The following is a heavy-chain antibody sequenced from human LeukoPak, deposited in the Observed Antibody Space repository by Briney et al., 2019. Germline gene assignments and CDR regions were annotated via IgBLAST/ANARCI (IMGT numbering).Heavy chain of an antibody. Sequence: GSLRLSCAASGFTFSSYGMHWVRQAPGKGLEWVAFIRYDGSNKYYADSVKGRFTISRDNSKNTLYLQMNSLRAEDTAVYYCAKAGITMVRGVMRWFDPWGQGTLVTVSS. CDR2: IRYDGSNK. V-gene: IGHV3-30*02. D-gene: IGHD3-10*01. CDR1: GFTFSSYG. J-gene: IGHJ5*02. CDR3: AKAGITMVRGVMRWFDP.